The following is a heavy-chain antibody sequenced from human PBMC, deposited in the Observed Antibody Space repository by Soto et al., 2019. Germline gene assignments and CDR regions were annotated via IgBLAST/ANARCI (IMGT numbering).Heavy chain of an antibody. CDR3: GRDTMVRGAGWDYYYMDV. CDR1: CGSISSCDYY. V-gene: IGHV4-31*03. J-gene: IGHJ6*03. D-gene: IGHD3-10*01. Sequence: SETLPLTCTVSCGSISSCDYYWSWIRQHPGKGLEWIGYIYYSGSTYYNPSLKSRVTISVDTSKNQFSLKLSSVTAADTAVYYCGRDTMVRGAGWDYYYMDVWGKGTTVTVSS. CDR2: IYYSGST.